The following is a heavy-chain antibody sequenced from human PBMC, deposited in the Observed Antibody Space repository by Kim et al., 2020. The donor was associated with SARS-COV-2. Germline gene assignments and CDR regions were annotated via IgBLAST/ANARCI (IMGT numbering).Heavy chain of an antibody. D-gene: IGHD2-21*02. V-gene: IGHV4-39*01. Sequence: SETLSLTCTVSGGSISSSSYYWGWIRQPPGKGLEWIGSIYYSGSTYYNPSLKSRVTISVDTSKNQFSLKLSSVTAADTAVYYCAGTHQPGDCYFCYYGMDVWGQGTTVTVSS. CDR1: GGSISSSSYY. J-gene: IGHJ6*02. CDR2: IYYSGST. CDR3: AGTHQPGDCYFCYYGMDV.